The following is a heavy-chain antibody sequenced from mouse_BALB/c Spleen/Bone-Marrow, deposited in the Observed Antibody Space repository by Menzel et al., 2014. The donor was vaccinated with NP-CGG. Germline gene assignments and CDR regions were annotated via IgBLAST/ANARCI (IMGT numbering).Heavy chain of an antibody. D-gene: IGHD2-3*01. Sequence: QVQLKESGAELAKPGASVKMSCKASGYTFTSYWMHWVKQRPGQGLEWIGYINPSTGYTEYNQKFKDKATLTADKSSSTAYMQLSSLTSEDSAVYYCARERYAGYYIGYWGQGTTLTVSS. CDR2: INPSTGYT. CDR1: GYTFTSYW. J-gene: IGHJ2*01. CDR3: ARERYAGYYIGY. V-gene: IGHV1-7*01.